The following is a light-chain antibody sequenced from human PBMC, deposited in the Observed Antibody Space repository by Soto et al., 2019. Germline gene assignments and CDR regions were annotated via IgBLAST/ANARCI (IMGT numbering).Light chain of an antibody. J-gene: IGKJ1*01. Sequence: DIQMTQSPSTLSAYVGDRVTITCRASQSISSWLAWYQQKPGKAPKLLIYDASSLESGVPSRFSGSGSGTEFTLTISSLQPDAFATYYCQQYNSYSWTFGQGTKVDIK. CDR3: QQYNSYSWT. V-gene: IGKV1-5*01. CDR1: QSISSW. CDR2: DAS.